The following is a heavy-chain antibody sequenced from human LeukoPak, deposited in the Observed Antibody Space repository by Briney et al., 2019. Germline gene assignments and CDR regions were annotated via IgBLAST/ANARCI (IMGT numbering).Heavy chain of an antibody. J-gene: IGHJ6*03. CDR3: ARRGYYGSGSYYNSYYYYYYMGV. CDR1: GGSLSRYY. V-gene: IGHV4-59*01. CDR2: ILYSGIT. Sequence: PETPSLTRTDPGGSLSRYYWSSIRQPPGKRLECVGYILYSGITNYNPSLKSRVTISVDTSKTQFSLKRSSVTAADTAVYYCARRGYYGSGSYYNSYYYYYYMGVWGKGTTVTVSS. D-gene: IGHD3-10*01.